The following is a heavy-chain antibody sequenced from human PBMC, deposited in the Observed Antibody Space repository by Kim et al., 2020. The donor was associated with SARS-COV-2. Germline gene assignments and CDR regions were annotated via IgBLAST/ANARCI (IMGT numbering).Heavy chain of an antibody. CDR2: INHSGST. V-gene: IGHV4-34*01. CDR3: ASSLKSLRRSGSYWAGWFDP. D-gene: IGHD1-26*01. CDR1: GGSFSGYY. J-gene: IGHJ5*02. Sequence: SETLSLTCAVYGGSFSGYYWSWIRQPPGKGLEWIGEINHSGSTNYNPSLKSRVTISVDTSKNQFSLKLSSVTAADTAVYYCASSLKSLRRSGSYWAGWFDPWGQGTLVTVSS.